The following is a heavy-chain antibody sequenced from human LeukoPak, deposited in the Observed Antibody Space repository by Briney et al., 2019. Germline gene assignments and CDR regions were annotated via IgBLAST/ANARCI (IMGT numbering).Heavy chain of an antibody. D-gene: IGHD3-10*02. J-gene: IGHJ4*02. Sequence: SETLSLTCTVSGGSISSYYWSWIRQPPGKGLEWIGYIYYSGSTNYNPSLKSRVTISVDTSKNQFSLKLSSVTAADTAVYYCARTVRGEAYFDYRGQGTLVTVSS. CDR2: IYYSGST. V-gene: IGHV4-59*12. CDR3: ARTVRGEAYFDY. CDR1: GGSISSYY.